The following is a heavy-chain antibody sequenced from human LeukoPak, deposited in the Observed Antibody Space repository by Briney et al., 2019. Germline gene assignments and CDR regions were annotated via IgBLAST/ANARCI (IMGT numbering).Heavy chain of an antibody. CDR1: GFTFSSYS. CDR3: ARASASGSFYYYGVDV. V-gene: IGHV3-48*04. CDR2: IINSGGTI. J-gene: IGHJ6*02. D-gene: IGHD3-10*01. Sequence: GGSLRLSCAASGFTFSSYSMNWVRQAPGNGLEWVSYIINSGGTIYYADSVKGRFTISRDNAKNSLYLQMNSLRADDTAVYYCARASASGSFYYYGVDVWGQGTTVTVSS.